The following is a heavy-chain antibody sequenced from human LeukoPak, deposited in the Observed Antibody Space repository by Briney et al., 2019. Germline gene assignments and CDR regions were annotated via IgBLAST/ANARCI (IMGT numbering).Heavy chain of an antibody. CDR3: ARAENLVYYMDV. V-gene: IGHV3-21*01. D-gene: IGHD1-14*01. J-gene: IGHJ6*03. Sequence: GGSLRLSCAASGFTFSSYSMNWVRQAPGKGPEWVSSISSSSSYIYYADSVKGRFTISRDNAKNSLYLQMNSLRAEDTAVYYCARAENLVYYMDVWGKGTTVTVSS. CDR2: ISSSSSYI. CDR1: GFTFSSYS.